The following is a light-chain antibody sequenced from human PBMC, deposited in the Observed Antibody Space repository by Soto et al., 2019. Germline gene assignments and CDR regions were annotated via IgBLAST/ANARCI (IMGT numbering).Light chain of an antibody. CDR1: TSNIGAGYD. V-gene: IGLV1-40*01. CDR3: QSYDCTLRGSV. J-gene: IGLJ1*01. Sequence: QSVLTQPPSVSGAPGQRVTISCTGSTSNIGAGYDVHWYQQLPGTTPKLLIYRNTNRPSGVPDRFSGSKSGTSASLAITGLQAEDEADYYCQSYDCTLRGSVFGTGTKVTVL. CDR2: RNT.